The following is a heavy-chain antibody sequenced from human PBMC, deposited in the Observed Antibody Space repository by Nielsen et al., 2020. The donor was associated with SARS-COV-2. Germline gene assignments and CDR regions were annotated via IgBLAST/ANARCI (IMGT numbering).Heavy chain of an antibody. V-gene: IGHV3-23*01. D-gene: IGHD3-10*01. Sequence: EGSLRLSCAASGFTFNIYAMARVRRAPGRGLQWVTGVSASGGSTYYTDSVKGRFSISRDNSKNTLFLQMHSLRVEDTALYYCAKDGVVRGDALDLWGQGTMVTVSS. CDR1: GFTFNIYA. CDR3: AKDGVVRGDALDL. J-gene: IGHJ3*01. CDR2: VSASGGST.